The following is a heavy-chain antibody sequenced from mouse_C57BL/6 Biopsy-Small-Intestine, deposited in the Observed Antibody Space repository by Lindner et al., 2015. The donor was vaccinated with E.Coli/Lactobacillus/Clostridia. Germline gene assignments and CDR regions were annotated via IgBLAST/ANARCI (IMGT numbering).Heavy chain of an antibody. Sequence: QLQESGPDLVKPGASVKMSCKASGYTFTDYNMHWVMQSHGKSLEWIGYINPNNGGTSYNQKFKGKATLTVNKSSTTAYMELRSLTSEDSAVYYCARGNWAFDYWGQGTTLTVSS. CDR1: GYTFTDYN. CDR2: INPNNGGT. J-gene: IGHJ2*01. D-gene: IGHD4-1*01. CDR3: ARGNWAFDY. V-gene: IGHV1-22*01.